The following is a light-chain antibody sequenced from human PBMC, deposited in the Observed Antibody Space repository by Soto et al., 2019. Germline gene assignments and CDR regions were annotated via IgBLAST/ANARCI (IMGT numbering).Light chain of an antibody. Sequence: EIVLTQSPGTLSLSPGERATLSCRASQSVSSTYLAWYQQKPGQAPMLLIYGASNRATGIPDRFSVSGSGTDFTLAISRLEPEDFAVYYCQQYGGSRWTFGQGTRVYI. V-gene: IGKV3-20*01. CDR1: QSVSSTY. CDR3: QQYGGSRWT. J-gene: IGKJ1*01. CDR2: GAS.